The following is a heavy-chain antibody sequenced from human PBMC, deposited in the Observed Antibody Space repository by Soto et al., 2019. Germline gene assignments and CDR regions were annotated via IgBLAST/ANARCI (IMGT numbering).Heavy chain of an antibody. J-gene: IGHJ4*02. Sequence: SVKFSCKASGGTFSSYAINWVRQAPGQGLEWMGGISPIFGTANYAQKFQGRVTITADESTSTAYMELSSLRSEDTAVYYCAVYCSSTSCSSFDYWGQGTLVTVSS. CDR2: ISPIFGTA. CDR3: AVYCSSTSCSSFDY. D-gene: IGHD2-2*01. CDR1: GGTFSSYA. V-gene: IGHV1-69*13.